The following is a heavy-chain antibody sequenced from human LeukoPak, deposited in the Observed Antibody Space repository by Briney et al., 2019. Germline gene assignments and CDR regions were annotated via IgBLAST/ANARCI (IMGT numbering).Heavy chain of an antibody. CDR1: GFTFSSYG. Sequence: GRSLRLSCAASGFTFSSYGMHWVREAPGKGLEWGAVISYDGSNKYYADSVKGRFTISRDNSKTTLYLQMISMRAEATPVSYRGKAGRGLLWYGDAIEYWGQGTLVTVSS. CDR2: ISYDGSNK. J-gene: IGHJ4*02. D-gene: IGHD3-10*01. V-gene: IGHV3-30*18. CDR3: GKAGRGLLWYGDAIEY.